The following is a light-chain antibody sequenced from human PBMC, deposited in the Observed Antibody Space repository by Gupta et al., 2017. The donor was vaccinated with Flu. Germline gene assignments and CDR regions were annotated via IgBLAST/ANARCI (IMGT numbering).Light chain of an antibody. V-gene: IGLV1-51*01. J-gene: IGLJ3*02. CDR3: ESWDSSRTAGV. Sequence: TISCAGSTSNIGGSNYVSWYQQVPGTAPKLLIYGNNERPSGVPDRFSGSKSGTSATLAITGLQTGDEADYYCESWDSSRTAGVFGGGTKVTVL. CDR2: GNN. CDR1: TSNIGGSNY.